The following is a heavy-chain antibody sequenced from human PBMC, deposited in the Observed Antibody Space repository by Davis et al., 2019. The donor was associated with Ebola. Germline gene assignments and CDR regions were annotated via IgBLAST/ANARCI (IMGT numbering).Heavy chain of an antibody. CDR2: IYYSGSA. Sequence: PSETLSLTCTVSGGSISSTSDYWAWIRQTSGKGLEWIGYIYYSGSAYYNPSLKSRVTISVDTSKNEFSLNLRSVTAADTAVYYCARDLRYDSSGHDYYFYMDVWGKGTTVTVSS. CDR1: GGSISSTSDY. CDR3: ARDLRYDSSGHDYYFYMDV. D-gene: IGHD3-22*01. V-gene: IGHV4-31*03. J-gene: IGHJ6*03.